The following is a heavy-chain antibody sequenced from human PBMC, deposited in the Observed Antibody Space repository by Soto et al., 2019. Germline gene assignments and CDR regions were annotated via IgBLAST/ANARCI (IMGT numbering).Heavy chain of an antibody. V-gene: IGHV2-26*01. CDR2: FFSDAEI. J-gene: IGHJ6*02. CDR3: SRMDGDYNYYGLDV. Sequence: QVTLKESGPVLVKPTETLTLTCSVSGFSLTNGRMGVSWIRQPPGKALEWLAHFFSDAEISYSTSMQSRLNMYTDSSCSQVVLTMTNMAPADTATYFCSRMDGDYNYYGLDVWGHGIAVTVSS. CDR1: GFSLTNGRMG. D-gene: IGHD4-17*01.